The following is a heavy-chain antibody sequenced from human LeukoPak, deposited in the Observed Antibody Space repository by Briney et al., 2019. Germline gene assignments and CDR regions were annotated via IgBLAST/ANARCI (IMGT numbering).Heavy chain of an antibody. V-gene: IGHV4-39*01. CDR1: GGSISSSSYY. D-gene: IGHD3-22*01. CDR2: IYYSGST. CDR3: ALYYYDSSGYSNWFDP. J-gene: IGHJ5*02. Sequence: SETLSLTCTVSGGSISSSSYYWGWIRQSPGKGLEWIGSIYYSGSTYYNPSLKSRVTISVDTSKNQFSLKLSSVTAADTAVYYCALYYYDSSGYSNWFDPWGQGILVTVSS.